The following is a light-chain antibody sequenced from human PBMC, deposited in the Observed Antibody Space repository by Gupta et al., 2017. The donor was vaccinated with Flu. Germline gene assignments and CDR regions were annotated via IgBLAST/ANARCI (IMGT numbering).Light chain of an antibody. Sequence: DIQLPQSPSSLSASVGDRVTITCRASQSISSYLNWYQQKPGKAPKLLIYAASSLQSGVPSRFSGSGPGTDFTLTISSLQPEDVATYYCQQGYSTPLSFGRGTKLEIK. V-gene: IGKV1-39*01. CDR3: QQGYSTPLS. CDR1: QSISSY. CDR2: AAS. J-gene: IGKJ2*03.